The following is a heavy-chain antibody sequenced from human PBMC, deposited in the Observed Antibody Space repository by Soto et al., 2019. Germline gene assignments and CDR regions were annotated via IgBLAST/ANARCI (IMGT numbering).Heavy chain of an antibody. V-gene: IGHV4-39*01. CDR1: GGSISSSSYY. CDR3: ASESSIVGATAGFDY. Sequence: SDTLSLTCTVSGGSISSSSYYWGWIRQPPGKGLEWIGSIYYSGSTYYNPSLKSRVTISVDTSKNQFSLKLSSVTAADTAVYYCASESSIVGATAGFDYWGQGTLVTVSS. J-gene: IGHJ4*02. CDR2: IYYSGST. D-gene: IGHD1-26*01.